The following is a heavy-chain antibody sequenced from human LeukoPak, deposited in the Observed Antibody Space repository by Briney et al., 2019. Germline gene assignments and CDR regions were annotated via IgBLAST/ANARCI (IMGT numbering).Heavy chain of an antibody. CDR1: GYIFSDYY. J-gene: IGHJ4*02. V-gene: IGHV1-2*02. CDR2: INPNTGVT. CDR3: ARPLGVHSAPLKY. D-gene: IGHD3-3*01. Sequence: ASVKVSCKASGYIFSDYYLHWVRQAPGQGPELLGWINPNTGVTKSSQTFQGRVAMTRDTSINTAYMEMTSLTFGDTAVYYCARPLGVHSAPLKYWGQGTLVTVSS.